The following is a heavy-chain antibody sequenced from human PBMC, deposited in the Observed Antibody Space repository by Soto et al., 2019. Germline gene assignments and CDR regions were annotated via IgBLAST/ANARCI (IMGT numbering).Heavy chain of an antibody. J-gene: IGHJ6*02. D-gene: IGHD3-16*02. Sequence: GGSLRLSCAASGFTFSSYGMHWVRQAPGKGLEWVAVIWYDGSNKYYADSVKGRFTISRDNSKNTLYLQMNSLRAEDTAVYYCARGVIPSGGVIVIGYYGMDVWGQGTTVTVSS. CDR1: GFTFSSYG. CDR3: ARGVIPSGGVIVIGYYGMDV. CDR2: IWYDGSNK. V-gene: IGHV3-33*01.